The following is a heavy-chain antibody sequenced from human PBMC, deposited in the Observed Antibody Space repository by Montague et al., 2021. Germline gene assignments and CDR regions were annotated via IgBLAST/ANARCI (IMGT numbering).Heavy chain of an antibody. V-gene: IGHV3-23*03. Sequence: SLRLSCAASGFTFSAYGMTWVRQAPGKGLEWVAVIHYGGAIYADSVKGRFTISRDDSKNMLYLQMNSLRAEDTALYYCVKGRSRLDYWGRGTLVTVSS. D-gene: IGHD6-13*01. CDR3: VKGRSRLDY. CDR2: IHYGGAI. CDR1: GFTFSAYG. J-gene: IGHJ4*02.